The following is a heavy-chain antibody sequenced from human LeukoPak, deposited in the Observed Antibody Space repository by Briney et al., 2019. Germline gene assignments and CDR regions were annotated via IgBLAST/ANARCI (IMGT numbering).Heavy chain of an antibody. V-gene: IGHV3-21*01. CDR3: ARGATSLPRIYSDKSGYKKVLDQNAFDI. J-gene: IGHJ3*02. Sequence: GGSLRLSCAASGFSFSTYSMNWVRQAPGKGLEWVSSISRSSLSIYYADSVRDRVTISRDNAKNSLYLEMNSLRAEDTAVYYCARGATSLPRIYSDKSGYKKVLDQNAFDIWGQETMVTVSS. CDR1: GFSFSTYS. D-gene: IGHD3-22*01. CDR2: ISRSSLSI.